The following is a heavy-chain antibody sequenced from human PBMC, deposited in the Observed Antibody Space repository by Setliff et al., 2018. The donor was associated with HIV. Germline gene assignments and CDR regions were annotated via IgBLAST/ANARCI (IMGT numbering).Heavy chain of an antibody. CDR3: ASGKGVGGVIITGGLDV. CDR1: GHTFSNSD. D-gene: IGHD3-10*01. CDR2: MNPNTGVA. V-gene: IGHV1-8*01. J-gene: IGHJ6*04. Sequence: ASVKVSCKASGHTFSNSDIHWVRRATGQGLEWMGWMNPNTGVAGYARKFQGRVTMTRDASISTAYMELSSLTSEDTAVNWCASGKGVGGVIITGGLDVWGKGTTVTVSS.